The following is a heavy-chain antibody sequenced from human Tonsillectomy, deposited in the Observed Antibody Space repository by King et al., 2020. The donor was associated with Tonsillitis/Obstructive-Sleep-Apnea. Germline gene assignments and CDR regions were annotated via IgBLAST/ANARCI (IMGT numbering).Heavy chain of an antibody. J-gene: IGHJ6*03. Sequence: VQLVESGGGLVKPGGSLRLSCAASGFTFSDYYMSWIRQAPGKGLEWVSYISSSGSTIYYADSVKGRFTISRDNDKNSLYLQMNRLRAEDTAVYYCAREHYDFWSGYEAPYLDVWGKGTTVTVSS. CDR3: AREHYDFWSGYEAPYLDV. D-gene: IGHD3-3*01. CDR1: GFTFSDYY. V-gene: IGHV3-11*01. CDR2: ISSSGSTI.